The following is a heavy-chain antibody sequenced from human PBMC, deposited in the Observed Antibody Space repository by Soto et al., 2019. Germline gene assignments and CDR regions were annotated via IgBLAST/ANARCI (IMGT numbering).Heavy chain of an antibody. V-gene: IGHV3-7*03. CDR2: IKQDGSEK. CDR1: GFTFSSYW. J-gene: IGHJ5*02. Sequence: GSLRLSCAASGFTFSSYWMSWVRQAPGKGLEWAANIKQDGSEKYYVDSVKGRFTISSDNAKNSLYLQMNSLRAEDTVVYYCARITIVRGGIILSLAWFDPWGQGTLVTVSS. CDR3: ARITIVRGGIILSLAWFDP. D-gene: IGHD3-10*01.